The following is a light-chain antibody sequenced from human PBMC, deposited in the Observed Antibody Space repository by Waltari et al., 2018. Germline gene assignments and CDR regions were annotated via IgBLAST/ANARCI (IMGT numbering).Light chain of an antibody. Sequence: AIQLTQSPSFLSASVRDRVTITCRKSQATNSALAWYQRQTGKPPKLLIYETSTLESGVPCWFSGGGTGEAWTLTISSLQTEDVGTDYCQQFNEYPWTYGQGTKVEIK. CDR2: ETS. J-gene: IGKJ1*01. CDR3: QQFNEYPWT. CDR1: QATNSA. V-gene: IGKV1D-13*01.